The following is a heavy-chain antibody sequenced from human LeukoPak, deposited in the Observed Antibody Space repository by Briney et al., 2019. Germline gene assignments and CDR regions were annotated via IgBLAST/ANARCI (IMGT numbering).Heavy chain of an antibody. D-gene: IGHD3-9*01. Sequence: GGSLRLSCAASGFAFGSSAMSWVRQAPGKGLDWVSLISASGGSTYYADSVKGRFTISGDNSKNTLYLQMNSLRAEDTAVYYCAKVARSNYYDILTGYPPHYYYGMDVWGQGTTVTVSS. CDR1: GFAFGSSA. CDR2: ISASGGST. J-gene: IGHJ6*02. CDR3: AKVARSNYYDILTGYPPHYYYGMDV. V-gene: IGHV3-23*01.